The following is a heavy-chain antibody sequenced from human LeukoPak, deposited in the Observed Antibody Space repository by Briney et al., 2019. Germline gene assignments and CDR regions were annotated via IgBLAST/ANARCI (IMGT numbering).Heavy chain of an antibody. CDR1: GFTFSRYW. CDR2: IKQDGSKK. V-gene: IGHV3-7*03. CDR3: ATPLDYYDSSGYHQGGD. D-gene: IGHD3-22*01. J-gene: IGHJ4*02. Sequence: GGSLRLSCAASGFTFSRYWMAWVRQAPGKGLEWVANIKQDGSKKNYVDSVKGRFTISRDNAKNSLYLQMNSLRAEDTAVYYCATPLDYYDSSGYHQGGDWGQGTLVTVSS.